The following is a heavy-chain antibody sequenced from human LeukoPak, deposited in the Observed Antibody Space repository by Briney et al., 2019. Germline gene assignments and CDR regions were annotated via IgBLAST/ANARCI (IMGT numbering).Heavy chain of an antibody. V-gene: IGHV7-4-1*02. J-gene: IGHJ4*02. CDR1: GYTFTTYA. Sequence: GASVKVSCKAYGYTFTTYAKNWVRQAPGQGLEWMGWININTGNPTYAQGFTGRFVFSLDTSVSTAYLQISSLKAEDTAVYYCARGLNFDYWGQGTLVTVSS. CDR3: ARGLNFDY. D-gene: IGHD3-22*01. CDR2: ININTGNP.